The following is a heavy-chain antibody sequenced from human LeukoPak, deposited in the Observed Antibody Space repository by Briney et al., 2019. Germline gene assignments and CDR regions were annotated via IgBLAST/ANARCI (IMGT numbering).Heavy chain of an antibody. D-gene: IGHD4-17*01. CDR3: AEGSNYGDSSF. CDR1: GFTFSSYW. V-gene: IGHV3-7*01. Sequence: GGSLRLSCAASGFTFSSYWVSWVRQAPGRGLEWVANIKQDGSEKYYVDSVKGRFTISRDNAKKSLYLQMNSLRGEDTAIYYCAEGSNYGDSSFWGQGTLVTVSS. J-gene: IGHJ4*02. CDR2: IKQDGSEK.